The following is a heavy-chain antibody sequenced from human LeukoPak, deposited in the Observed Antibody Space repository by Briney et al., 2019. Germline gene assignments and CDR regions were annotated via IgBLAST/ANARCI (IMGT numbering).Heavy chain of an antibody. V-gene: IGHV4-4*07. Sequence: SETLSLTCTVPGGSINNYYWSWIRQPAGKGLEWIGRIYTRGSTNYNPSLKSRVTMSVDTSKNQFSLKLSSVTAADTAVYYCTRGRYCSADICSGGDAFDIWGQGTMVSVSS. J-gene: IGHJ3*02. CDR1: GGSINNYY. D-gene: IGHD2-15*01. CDR2: IYTRGST. CDR3: TRGRYCSADICSGGDAFDI.